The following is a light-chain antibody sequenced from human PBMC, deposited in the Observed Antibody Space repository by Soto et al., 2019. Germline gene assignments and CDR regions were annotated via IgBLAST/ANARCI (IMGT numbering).Light chain of an antibody. CDR1: QSLLLSSGNNY. V-gene: IGKV2-28*01. CDR3: EQALQKVT. Sequence: DIVLTQSPLSLPVTPGESASISCKASQSLLLSSGNNYLDWYLQKPGQSPQLLIYLGSTRASGVPDRFSGSGSGTDFTLKISTVEAEDVGVYYCEQALQKVTLGGGTKVDIK. CDR2: LGS. J-gene: IGKJ4*01.